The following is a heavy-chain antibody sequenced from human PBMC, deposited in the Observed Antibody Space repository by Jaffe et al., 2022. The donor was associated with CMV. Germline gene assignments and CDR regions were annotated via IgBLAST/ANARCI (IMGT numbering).Heavy chain of an antibody. D-gene: IGHD5-12*01. CDR3: ARVRAEMATMAPAGAFDI. CDR2: IYYSGST. J-gene: IGHJ3*02. V-gene: IGHV4-59*01. Sequence: QVQLQESGPGLVKPSETLSLTCTVSGGSISSYYWSWIRQPPGKGLEWIGYIYYSGSTNYNPSLKSRVTISVDTSKNQFSLKLSSVTAADTAVYYCARVRAEMATMAPAGAFDIWGQGTMVTVSS. CDR1: GGSISSYY.